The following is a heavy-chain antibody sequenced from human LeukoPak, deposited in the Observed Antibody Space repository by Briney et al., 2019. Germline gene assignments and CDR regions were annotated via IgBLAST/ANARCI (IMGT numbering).Heavy chain of an antibody. Sequence: SETLSLTCAVCGVPFSNYYWSWVRQSPRQGLEWIGEINHSGYTNYNPSLKSRVTMSIDTSKNQFSLILTSVTAADAGVYYCTRAVAGHPDWGQGTLVTVSS. CDR2: INHSGYT. J-gene: IGHJ4*02. CDR3: TRAVAGHPD. D-gene: IGHD6-19*01. CDR1: GVPFSNYY. V-gene: IGHV4-34*01.